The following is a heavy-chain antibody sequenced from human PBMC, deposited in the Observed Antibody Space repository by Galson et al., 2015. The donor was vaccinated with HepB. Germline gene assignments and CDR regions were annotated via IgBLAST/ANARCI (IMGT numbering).Heavy chain of an antibody. CDR1: GFTFSTYA. Sequence: SLRLSCAASGFTFSTYAMSWVRQAPGKGLEWVSAVSGSGSSTYFADSVKGRFTISRDNSKNTLYLQMNSLRAEDMALYYCARDLIGAKEPNDYGDYADNNNYYYYGMDVWGQGTTVTVSS. CDR3: ARDLIGAKEPNDYGDYADNNNYYYYGMDV. D-gene: IGHD4-17*01. V-gene: IGHV3-23*01. J-gene: IGHJ6*02. CDR2: VSGSGSST.